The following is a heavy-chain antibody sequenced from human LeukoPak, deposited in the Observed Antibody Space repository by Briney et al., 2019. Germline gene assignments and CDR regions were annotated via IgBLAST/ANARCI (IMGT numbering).Heavy chain of an antibody. CDR3: TRDVVPSGSGGIDY. CDR1: GFTFNHYW. CDR2: IKEDGNEK. J-gene: IGHJ4*02. V-gene: IGHV3-7*01. Sequence: PGGSLRLSCAASGFTFNHYWMSWVRQAPGKGLEWVANIKEDGNEKYYVDSVKGRFTISRDNAKNSLYLQMNSLRVEDTALYYCTRDVVPSGSGGIDYWGQGTLVTVSS. D-gene: IGHD3-10*01.